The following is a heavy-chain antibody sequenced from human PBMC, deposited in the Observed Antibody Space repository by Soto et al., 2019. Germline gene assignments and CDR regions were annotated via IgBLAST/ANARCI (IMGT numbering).Heavy chain of an antibody. Sequence: QVQLQQWGAGLLKPSETLSLTCAVYGGSFSGYYWSWIRQPPGKGLEWIGEINHSGSTNYNPSLKSRVTISVDTSKNQFSLKLSSVTAADTAVYYCEREGTQKDYYGMDVWGQGTTVTVSS. CDR2: INHSGST. CDR3: EREGTQKDYYGMDV. D-gene: IGHD3-10*01. V-gene: IGHV4-34*01. CDR1: GGSFSGYY. J-gene: IGHJ6*02.